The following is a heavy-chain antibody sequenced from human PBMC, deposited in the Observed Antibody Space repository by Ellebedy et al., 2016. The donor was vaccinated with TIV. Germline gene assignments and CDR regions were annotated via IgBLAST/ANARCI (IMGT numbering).Heavy chain of an antibody. CDR1: GFTFSRYA. CDR3: VRQRGATTIFDH. Sequence: PGGSLRLSCAASGFTFSRYAMSWVRQAPGKGLEWVSAIYSGGTTYYADSVKGRFIISRDNSKNTLYLQMNSLRAEDTAVYYCVRQRGATTIFDHWGQGTLVTVSS. J-gene: IGHJ4*02. D-gene: IGHD2-21*02. CDR2: IYSGGTT. V-gene: IGHV3-66*04.